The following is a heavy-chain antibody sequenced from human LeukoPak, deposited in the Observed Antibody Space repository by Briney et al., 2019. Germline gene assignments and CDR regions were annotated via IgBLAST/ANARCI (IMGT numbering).Heavy chain of an antibody. V-gene: IGHV3-23*01. CDR3: VKSVGSGSYYNNDC. Sequence: GGSLRLSCVGSGFTLSGYAMTWVRQAPGQGLEWVSGIISGGSTYYADSVKGRFTISRDNSKNTLYVQMNSLRAEDTAVYYCVKSVGSGSYYNNDCWGQGALVTVSS. CDR1: GFTLSGYA. D-gene: IGHD3-10*01. CDR2: IISGGST. J-gene: IGHJ4*02.